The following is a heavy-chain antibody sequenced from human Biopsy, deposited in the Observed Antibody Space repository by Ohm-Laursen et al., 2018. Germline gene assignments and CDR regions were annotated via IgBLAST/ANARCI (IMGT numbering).Heavy chain of an antibody. CDR1: GGSISSGGSY. CDR2: IFNSANT. Sequence: PSQTLSLTCTVSGGSISSGGSYWSWIRQRPGKGLEWIGYIFNSANTYYNPSLKNLITISGDTSKNQFSLKLNSVTAADTAVYYGARGDYFDSNGYFWFDPWGQGTLVTVSS. V-gene: IGHV4-31*01. D-gene: IGHD3-22*01. J-gene: IGHJ5*02. CDR3: ARGDYFDSNGYFWFDP.